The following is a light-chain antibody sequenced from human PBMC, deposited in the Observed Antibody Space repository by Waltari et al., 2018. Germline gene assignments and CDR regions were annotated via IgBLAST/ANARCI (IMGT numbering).Light chain of an antibody. J-gene: IGKJ1*01. Sequence: VILTQSPATLSLSPGDGATLSCRASQSVSRYLAWYQQKPGQAPRLLIHSASSRATGIPDRFSGSGSGTEFTLTISSLEPEDVGVYYCDKHSSGWTSGQGTKVEIK. CDR1: QSVSRY. V-gene: IGKV3-11*01. CDR3: DKHSSGWT. CDR2: SAS.